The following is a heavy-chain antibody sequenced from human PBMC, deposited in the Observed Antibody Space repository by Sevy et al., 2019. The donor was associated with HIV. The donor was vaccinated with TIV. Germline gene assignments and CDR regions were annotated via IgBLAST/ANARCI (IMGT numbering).Heavy chain of an antibody. J-gene: IGHJ3*01. D-gene: IGHD3-22*01. CDR1: GFDFSTYD. CDR2: ISFDGRDK. CDR3: AKRERSYYDSSGNYDAFDV. V-gene: IGHV3-33*03. Sequence: GGSLRLSCAASGFDFSTYDMHWVRQDPGKGLEWVAFISFDGRDKWYVDSVKGRFTISRDNSKNTLYFQMNTLRDEDTAVYYCAKRERSYYDSSGNYDAFDVWGQGTSVTVSS.